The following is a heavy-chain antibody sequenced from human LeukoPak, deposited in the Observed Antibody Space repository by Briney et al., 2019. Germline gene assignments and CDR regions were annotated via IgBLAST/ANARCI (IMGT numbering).Heavy chain of an antibody. V-gene: IGHV4-34*01. Sequence: SETLSLTCAVYGGSFSGYYWSWIRQPPGKGLEWIGEINHSGSTNYNPSLKSRVTISVDTSKNQFSLKLSSVTAADTAVYYCAGGSGYYYPFDYWGQGTLVTVSS. J-gene: IGHJ4*02. D-gene: IGHD3-22*01. CDR3: AGGSGYYYPFDY. CDR2: INHSGST. CDR1: GGSFSGYY.